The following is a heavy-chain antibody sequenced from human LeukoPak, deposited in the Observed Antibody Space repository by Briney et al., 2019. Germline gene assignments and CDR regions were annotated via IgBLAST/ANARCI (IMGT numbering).Heavy chain of an antibody. CDR3: ARISGYSYGYGRDYYYYMDV. V-gene: IGHV3-11*01. CDR1: GFTFSDYY. J-gene: IGHJ6*03. D-gene: IGHD5-18*01. CDR2: ISSSDSTI. Sequence: GSLRLSCAASGFTFSDYYMSWIRQAPGKGLEWVSYISSSDSTIYYADSVKGRFTISRDNAKNSLYLQMNSLRAEDTAVYYCARISGYSYGYGRDYYYYMDVWGKGTTVTISS.